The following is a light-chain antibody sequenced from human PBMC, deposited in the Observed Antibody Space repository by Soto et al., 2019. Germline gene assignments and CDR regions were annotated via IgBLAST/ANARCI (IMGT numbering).Light chain of an antibody. Sequence: DIQMTQSPSTLSASVGERVTITCRASQSISSWLAWYQQKPGKAPKRLIYKSSSLESGVPSRFSGSGSGTEFTLSICSLQTDDFATYYCQQYNSYSLTFGGGTKVEIK. CDR3: QQYNSYSLT. J-gene: IGKJ4*01. V-gene: IGKV1-5*03. CDR2: KSS. CDR1: QSISSW.